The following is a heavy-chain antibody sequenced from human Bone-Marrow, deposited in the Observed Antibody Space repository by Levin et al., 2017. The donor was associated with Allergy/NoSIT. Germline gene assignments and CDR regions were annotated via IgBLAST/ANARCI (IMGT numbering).Heavy chain of an antibody. CDR1: GVTFSSYA. V-gene: IGHV1-69*13. D-gene: IGHD3-9*01. CDR2: FIPLFGTA. CDR3: ARVYSEMLTSFYEDAYYYAMDV. J-gene: IGHJ6*02. Sequence: GASVKVSCKASGVTFSSYAYSWVRRAPGQGLEWMGGFIPLFGTANYAQKFQDRVTITADERTSTTYMELSSLRSDDTAVYYCARVYSEMLTSFYEDAYYYAMDVWGQGTTVTVSS.